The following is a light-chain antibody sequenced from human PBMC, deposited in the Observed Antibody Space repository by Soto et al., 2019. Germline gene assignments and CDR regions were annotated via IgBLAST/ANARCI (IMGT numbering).Light chain of an antibody. J-gene: IGLJ2*01. CDR2: GNK. CDR1: SSNIGAGSD. V-gene: IGLV1-40*01. Sequence: QAVVTQPPSVSGAPGQIVTISCTGSSSNIGAGSDVHWYQQSPGRVPKLLVYGNKHRPSGVPDRFSASKSGTSASLVITGLQADDEADYYCQSYDNNLRGVLFGGGTKVTVL. CDR3: QSYDNNLRGVL.